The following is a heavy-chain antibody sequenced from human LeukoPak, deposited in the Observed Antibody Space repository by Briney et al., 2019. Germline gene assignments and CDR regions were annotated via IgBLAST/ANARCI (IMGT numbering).Heavy chain of an antibody. CDR2: ISSSSSYI. J-gene: IGHJ4*02. CDR3: ARDGLGRWELLPRHLGY. CDR1: GFTFSSHS. V-gene: IGHV3-21*01. Sequence: GGSLRLSCAASGFTFSSHSMNWVRQAPGKGLEWVPSISSSSSYIYYADSVKGRFTISRDNAKNSLYLQMNSLRAEDTAVYYCARDGLGRWELLPRHLGYWGQGTLVTVSS. D-gene: IGHD1-26*01.